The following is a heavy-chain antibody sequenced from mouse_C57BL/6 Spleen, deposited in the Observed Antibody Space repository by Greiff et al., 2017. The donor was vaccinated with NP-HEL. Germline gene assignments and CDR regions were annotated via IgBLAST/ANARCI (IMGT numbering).Heavy chain of an antibody. D-gene: IGHD2-4*01. CDR3: VREGYDYDGGYFDY. V-gene: IGHV1-80*01. J-gene: IGHJ2*01. CDR2: IYPGDGDT. CDR1: GYAFSSYW. Sequence: QVQLQQSGAELVKPGASVKISCKASGYAFSSYWMNWVKQRPGKGLEWIGQIYPGDGDTNYNGKFKGKASLTADKSSSTAYMQLSSLTSEDSAVYFCVREGYDYDGGYFDYWGQGTTLTVSS.